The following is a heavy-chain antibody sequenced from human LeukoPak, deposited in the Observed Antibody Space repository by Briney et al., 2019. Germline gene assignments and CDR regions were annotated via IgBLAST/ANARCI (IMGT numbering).Heavy chain of an antibody. CDR1: DFTISSYV. V-gene: IGHV3-23*01. D-gene: IGHD6-13*01. Sequence: PGCSLILSYGAADFTISSYVMSLRHNAPGKRLEWVSAISDNGASTYYADSVKGRFTISRDNSKNTLRLQMSSLRAEDTAVYYCAKLAAAVTGYWGQGTLATVSS. CDR2: ISDNGAST. CDR3: AKLAAAVTGY. J-gene: IGHJ4*02.